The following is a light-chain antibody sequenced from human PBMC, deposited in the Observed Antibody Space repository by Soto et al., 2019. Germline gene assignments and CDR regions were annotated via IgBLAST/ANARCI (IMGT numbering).Light chain of an antibody. J-gene: IGKJ5*01. CDR3: QQYENLPT. CDR1: QNINNY. CDR2: DAS. V-gene: IGKV1-33*01. Sequence: DIQLTPSTSSLSASVADRFTITFQASQNINNYLNWYQQKPGRAPKLLIYDASNLEAGVPSRFRGSGSGTDFTFTISRLQPEDIATYYCQQYENLPTFGQGTRLEIK.